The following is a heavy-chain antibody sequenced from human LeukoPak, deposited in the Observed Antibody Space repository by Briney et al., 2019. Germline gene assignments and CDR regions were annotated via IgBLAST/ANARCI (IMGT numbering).Heavy chain of an antibody. J-gene: IGHJ4*02. D-gene: IGHD6-13*01. CDR3: ARGGFGPDSSSWYWELGGY. CDR2: IYYSGST. V-gene: IGHV4-59*01. Sequence: SETLSLTCTVSGGSISSYYWSWIRQPPGKGLEWIGYIYYSGSTNYNPSLKSRVTISVDTSKNQFSLKLSSVTAADTAVYYCARGGFGPDSSSWYWELGGYWGQGTLVTVSS. CDR1: GGSISSYY.